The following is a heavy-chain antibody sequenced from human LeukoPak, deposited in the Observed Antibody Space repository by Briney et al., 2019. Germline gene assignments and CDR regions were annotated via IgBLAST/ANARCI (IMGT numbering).Heavy chain of an antibody. D-gene: IGHD5-18*01. CDR2: IYTSGST. CDR1: GGSISSGSYY. Sequence: PSETLSLTCTVSGGSISSGSYYWSWIRQPAGKGLEWIGRIYTSGSTNYNPSLKSRVTISVDTSKNQFSLKLSSVTAADTAVYYCARVALPGYSYDGYWGQGTLVTVSS. CDR3: ARVALPGYSYDGY. V-gene: IGHV4-61*02. J-gene: IGHJ4*02.